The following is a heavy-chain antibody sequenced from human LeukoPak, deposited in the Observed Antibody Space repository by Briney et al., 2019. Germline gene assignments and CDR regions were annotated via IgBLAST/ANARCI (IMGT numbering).Heavy chain of an antibody. Sequence: ASVKVSCKASGYTFTDYYMHWVRQAPGQGLEWVGWINPNGDDTHYAQKFQGRVTMTRDTSISTAYMELTRLRSDDTAIYYCARDRRNWNYVSHWGQGTLVTVSS. CDR2: INPNGDDT. CDR3: ARDRRNWNYVSH. D-gene: IGHD1-7*01. CDR1: GYTFTDYY. V-gene: IGHV1-2*02. J-gene: IGHJ4*02.